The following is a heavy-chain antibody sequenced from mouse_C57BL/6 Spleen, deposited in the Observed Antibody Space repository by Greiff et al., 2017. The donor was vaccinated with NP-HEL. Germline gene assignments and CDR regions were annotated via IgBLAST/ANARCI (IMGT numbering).Heavy chain of an antibody. V-gene: IGHV1-76*01. CDR3: ARGHDGSSSRYFDV. CDR1: GYTFTDYY. Sequence: QVQLKQSGAELVRPGASVKLSCKASGYTFTDYYINWVKQRPGQGLEWIARIYPGSGNTYYNEKFKGKATLTAEKSFSTAYMQLSSLTSEDSAVYFCARGHDGSSSRYFDVWGTGTTVTVAS. J-gene: IGHJ1*03. D-gene: IGHD1-1*01. CDR2: IYPGSGNT.